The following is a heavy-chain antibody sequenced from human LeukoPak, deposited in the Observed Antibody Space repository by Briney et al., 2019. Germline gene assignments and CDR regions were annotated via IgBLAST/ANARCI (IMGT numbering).Heavy chain of an antibody. Sequence: SETLSLTCAVYGGSFSGYYWSWIRQPPGKGPEWIGEINHSGSTNYNPSLKIRVTISVDTSKNQFSLKLSSVTAADTAVYYCARLVLRGVADAFDIWGQGTMVTVSS. CDR1: GGSFSGYY. CDR3: ARLVLRGVADAFDI. CDR2: INHSGST. J-gene: IGHJ3*02. D-gene: IGHD3-10*01. V-gene: IGHV4-34*01.